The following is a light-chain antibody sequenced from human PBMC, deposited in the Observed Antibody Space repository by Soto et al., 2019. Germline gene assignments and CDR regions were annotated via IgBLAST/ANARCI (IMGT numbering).Light chain of an antibody. Sequence: IQMTQSPSSLSPSLGARLTITWHASQSISSYLNWYQRKPGKATKLLLYAASSLQSGVPSRISGSGSGTDFTLTISSLQPEDFETYYCQQSYSTPLTFGQGTKVDIK. J-gene: IGKJ1*01. CDR1: QSISSY. CDR3: QQSYSTPLT. V-gene: IGKV1-39*01. CDR2: AAS.